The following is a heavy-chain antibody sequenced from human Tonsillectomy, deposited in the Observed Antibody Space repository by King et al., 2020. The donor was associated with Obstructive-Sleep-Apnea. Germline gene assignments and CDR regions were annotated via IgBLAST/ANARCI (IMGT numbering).Heavy chain of an antibody. CDR3: AKESDIGSGSYDY. V-gene: IGHV3-23*04. Sequence: VQLVESGGGLVQPGGALRLSCAASGFTFRSYAMSWVRQSPGKGLEWCSASSGCGGSTYYAASVKGRFTISRDNSKNTLYLQMNSMRAEDTAVYYCAKESDIGSGSYDYWGQGTLVTVSS. CDR2: SSGCGGST. D-gene: IGHD3-10*01. CDR1: GFTFRSYA. J-gene: IGHJ4*02.